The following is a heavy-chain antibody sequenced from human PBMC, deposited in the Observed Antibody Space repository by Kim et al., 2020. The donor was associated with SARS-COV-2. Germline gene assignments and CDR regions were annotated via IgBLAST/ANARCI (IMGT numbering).Heavy chain of an antibody. CDR2: VSGSGGST. Sequence: GGSLRLSCAVSGFTFSNYAMSWVRQAPGRGLEWVSTVSGSGGSTYYADSVKGRFTTSRDNSNNTLYMQMKNLRAEDTAVYYCTKGFGAPAGWYYFDPWG. CDR1: GFTFSNYA. D-gene: IGHD6-19*01. J-gene: IGHJ5*02. CDR3: TKGFGAPAGWYYFDP. V-gene: IGHV3-23*01.